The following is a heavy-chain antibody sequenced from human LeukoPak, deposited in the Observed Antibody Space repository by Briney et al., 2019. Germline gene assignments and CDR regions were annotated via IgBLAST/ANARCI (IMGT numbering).Heavy chain of an antibody. J-gene: IGHJ5*02. CDR3: ARDWRLADNNWFDP. CDR2: IYHNGNT. D-gene: IGHD3-3*01. V-gene: IGHV4-38-2*02. Sequence: SETLSLTCAVSGYSISSGYYWGWIRQPPRKGLEWIGSIYHNGNTYYNPSLKSRVTISVDTSKNQFSLKLSSVTAADTAMYYCARDWRLADNNWFDPWGQGTLVTVSS. CDR1: GYSISSGYY.